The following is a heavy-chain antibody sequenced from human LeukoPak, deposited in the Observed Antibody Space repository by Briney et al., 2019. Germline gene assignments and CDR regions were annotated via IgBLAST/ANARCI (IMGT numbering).Heavy chain of an antibody. CDR2: IYFSGST. CDR3: ARQRKRGPLDY. J-gene: IGHJ4*02. CDR1: GGSMDNFY. Sequence: PSETLSLTCTVSGGSMDNFYWTWIRQPPGKGLEWIGYIYFSGSTYYNPSLKSRVTISVDTSKNQFSLKLSSVTAADTAVYYCARQRKRGPLDYWGQGTLVTVSS. V-gene: IGHV4-59*08.